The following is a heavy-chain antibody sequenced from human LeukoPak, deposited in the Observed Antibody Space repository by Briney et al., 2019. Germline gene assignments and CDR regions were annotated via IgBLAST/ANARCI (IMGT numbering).Heavy chain of an antibody. CDR1: GGSISTYY. Sequence: SETLSLTCTVSGGSISTYYWNWIRQPPGKGLEWIGYVYYSGSTNYNPSLKSRVTLSVDTSKNQFSLKLSSVTAADTAVYYCAREAYCGGDCYSGFDYWGQGTLVTVSS. J-gene: IGHJ4*02. CDR3: AREAYCGGDCYSGFDY. D-gene: IGHD2-21*02. CDR2: VYYSGST. V-gene: IGHV4-59*01.